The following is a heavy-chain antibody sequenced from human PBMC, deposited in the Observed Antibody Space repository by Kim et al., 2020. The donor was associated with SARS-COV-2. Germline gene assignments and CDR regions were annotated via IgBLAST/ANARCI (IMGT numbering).Heavy chain of an antibody. Sequence: GGSLRLSCAASGFTFSGSAMHWVRQAPGKGLEWVGRIRSRANRYATELAASVKGRFAISRDDSENMVHLQMNSLKTEDTAFYYCTSLINWGQGTLVIVSS. D-gene: IGHD3-22*01. CDR2: IRSRANRYAT. V-gene: IGHV3-73*01. CDR1: GFTFSGSA. J-gene: IGHJ4*02. CDR3: TSLIN.